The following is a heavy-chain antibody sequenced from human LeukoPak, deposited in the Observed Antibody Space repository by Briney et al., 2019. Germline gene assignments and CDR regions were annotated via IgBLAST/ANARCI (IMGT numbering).Heavy chain of an antibody. Sequence: GGSLRLSCAASGFTFSSYGMHWVRQAPGKGLEWVAFIRYDGSNKYYADSVKGRFTISRDNSKNTLYLQMNSLRAEDTAVYYCAKGYDILTGSHPFDYWGQGTLVTVSS. J-gene: IGHJ4*02. CDR3: AKGYDILTGSHPFDY. V-gene: IGHV3-30*02. CDR2: IRYDGSNK. D-gene: IGHD3-9*01. CDR1: GFTFSSYG.